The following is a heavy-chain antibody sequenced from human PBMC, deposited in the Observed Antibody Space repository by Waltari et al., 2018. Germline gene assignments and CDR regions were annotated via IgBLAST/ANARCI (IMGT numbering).Heavy chain of an antibody. CDR3: ARDDPLTSGGGFDV. CDR2: IYSAGGT. V-gene: IGHV3-53*02. CDR1: GFTVSSIY. J-gene: IGHJ3*01. D-gene: IGHD2-15*01. Sequence: EVQLVETGGGLVQPGGSLTLSCAASGFTVSSIYMSWVRQAPGKGLEWVSFIYSAGGTYYADSVKGRFTIARDHSKNTLYLQMNSLRAEDTAIYYCARDDPLTSGGGFDVWGQGTMVTVSS.